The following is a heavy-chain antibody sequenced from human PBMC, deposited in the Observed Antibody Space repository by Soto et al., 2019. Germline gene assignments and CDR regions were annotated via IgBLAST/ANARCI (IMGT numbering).Heavy chain of an antibody. D-gene: IGHD5-12*01. CDR1: GGSISSYY. CDR2: IYYSGST. J-gene: IGHJ5*02. CDR3: ARYDGYNFGWFDP. Sequence: LSLTCTVSGGSISSYYWSWIRQPPGKGLEWIGYIYYSGSTNYNPSLKSRVTISVDTSKNQFSLKLSSVTAADTAVYYCARYDGYNFGWFDPWGQGTLVTVSS. V-gene: IGHV4-59*01.